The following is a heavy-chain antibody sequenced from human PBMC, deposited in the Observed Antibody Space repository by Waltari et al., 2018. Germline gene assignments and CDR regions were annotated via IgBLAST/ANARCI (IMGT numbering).Heavy chain of an antibody. J-gene: IGHJ3*02. Sequence: QVQLQQWGAGLLKPSETLSLTCAVYVGSFSGYYWSWIRPPPGKGLEWIGEINHSGSTNYNPSLKSRVTISVDTSKNQFSLKLSSVTAADTAVYYCARASYGDYVGHAFDIWGQGTMVTVSS. D-gene: IGHD4-17*01. CDR3: ARASYGDYVGHAFDI. V-gene: IGHV4-34*01. CDR2: INHSGST. CDR1: VGSFSGYY.